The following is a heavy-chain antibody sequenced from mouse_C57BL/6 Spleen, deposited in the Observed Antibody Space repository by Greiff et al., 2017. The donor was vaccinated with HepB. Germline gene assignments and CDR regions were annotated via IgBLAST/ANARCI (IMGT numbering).Heavy chain of an antibody. D-gene: IGHD2-5*01. Sequence: DVKLVESGGGLVKPGGSLKLSCAASGFTFSDYGMHWVRQAPEKGLEWVAYISSGSSTIYYADTVKGRFTISRDNAKNTLFLQMTSLRSEDTAMYYCARNYYSNPMDYWGQGTSVTVSS. CDR1: GFTFSDYG. J-gene: IGHJ4*01. V-gene: IGHV5-17*01. CDR3: ARNYYSNPMDY. CDR2: ISSGSSTI.